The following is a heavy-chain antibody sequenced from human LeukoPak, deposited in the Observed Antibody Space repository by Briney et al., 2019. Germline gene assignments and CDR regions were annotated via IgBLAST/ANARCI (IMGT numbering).Heavy chain of an antibody. Sequence: ASVTVSCKASVYTFTGYYMHWARQAPGQGLEWMGRINPNSGGTSYAQKFQGRVTMTRDTSITTAYMELSRLRSDDTAVYYCTREPISGVDYWGQGTLVTVSS. CDR3: TREPISGVDY. V-gene: IGHV1-2*06. CDR2: INPNSGGT. CDR1: VYTFTGYY. D-gene: IGHD2-2*02. J-gene: IGHJ4*02.